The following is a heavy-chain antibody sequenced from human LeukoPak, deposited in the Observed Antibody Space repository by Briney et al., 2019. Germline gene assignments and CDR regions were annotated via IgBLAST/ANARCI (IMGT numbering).Heavy chain of an antibody. D-gene: IGHD6-19*01. J-gene: IGHJ4*02. CDR2: ISAYNGNT. CDR1: GYTFTSYD. Sequence: ASVKVSCKASGYTFTSYDMNWVRQAPGQGLEWMGWISAYNGNTNYAQKVQGRVTMTTDTSTSTAYMELRSLRSDDTAVYYCARDLKRGYSSGRYSWGTGSSNDYWGQGTLVTVSS. CDR3: ARDLKRGYSSGRYSWGTGSSNDY. V-gene: IGHV1-18*01.